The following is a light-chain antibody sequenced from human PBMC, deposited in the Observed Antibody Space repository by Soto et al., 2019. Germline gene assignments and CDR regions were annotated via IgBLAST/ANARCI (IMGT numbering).Light chain of an antibody. CDR2: RAS. J-gene: IGKJ2*01. CDR3: QQYDRYPYT. V-gene: IGKV1-5*03. CDR1: EIISTW. Sequence: DIQMTQSPSTLSASVGDRVTITCRANEIISTWLAWYQQKPGKAPNLLIYRASSLESGVPSRFSGSGSGTEFTLTVSSLQPDDFATYYCQQYDRYPYTFGQGTKLEIK.